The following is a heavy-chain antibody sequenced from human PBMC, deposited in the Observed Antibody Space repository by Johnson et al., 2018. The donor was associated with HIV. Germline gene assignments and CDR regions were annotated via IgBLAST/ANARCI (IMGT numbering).Heavy chain of an antibody. V-gene: IGHV3-74*02. CDR2: INSDGSNT. CDR1: GFIFSTYW. D-gene: IGHD3-3*01. J-gene: IGHJ3*02. CDR3: ARVEAITIFGVVIIDDAFDI. Sequence: VESGGGVARPGGSLSLSCPASGFIFSTYWMHWVRQASWKGLVWVSRINSDGSNTTYADSLNGRFTILRENAKNTLYPQMHNLRAEETAVYYRARVEAITIFGVVIIDDAFDIWGQGAMVTVSS.